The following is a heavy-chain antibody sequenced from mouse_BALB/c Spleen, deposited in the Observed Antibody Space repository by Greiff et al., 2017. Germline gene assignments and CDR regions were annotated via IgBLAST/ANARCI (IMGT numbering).Heavy chain of an antibody. CDR3: ARLERNYWYFDV. CDR2: INPGSSTI. Sequence: DVMLVESGGGLVQPGGSLNLSCAASGFDFSRYWMSWARQAPGKGQEWIGEINPGSSTINYTPSLKDKFIISRDNAKNTLYLQMSKVRSEDTALYYCARLERNYWYFDVWGAGTTVTVSS. J-gene: IGHJ1*01. CDR1: GFDFSRYW. V-gene: IGHV4-2*02.